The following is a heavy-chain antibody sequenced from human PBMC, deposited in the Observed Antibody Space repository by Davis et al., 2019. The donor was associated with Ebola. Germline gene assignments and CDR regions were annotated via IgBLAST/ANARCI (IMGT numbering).Heavy chain of an antibody. V-gene: IGHV3-30-3*01. Sequence: GESLKISCAASGFTFSSYAMHWVRQAPGKGLEWVAVISYDGSNKYYADSVKGRFTISRDNSKNTLYLQMNSLRAEDTAVYYCARDWYSSSLDYWGQGTLVTVSS. D-gene: IGHD6-13*01. J-gene: IGHJ4*02. CDR3: ARDWYSSSLDY. CDR2: ISYDGSNK. CDR1: GFTFSSYA.